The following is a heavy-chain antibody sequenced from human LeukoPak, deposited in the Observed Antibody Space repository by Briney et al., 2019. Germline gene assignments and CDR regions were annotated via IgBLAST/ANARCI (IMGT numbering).Heavy chain of an antibody. CDR2: INPNSGGT. J-gene: IGHJ4*02. Sequence: ASVKVSCTASGYTFTGYYMHWVRQAPGQGLEWMGWINPNSGGTNYAQKFQGRVTMTRDTSISTAYMELSRLRSDDTAVYYCARGGEGIAARPGRIDYWGQGTLVTVSS. CDR1: GYTFTGYY. V-gene: IGHV1-2*02. D-gene: IGHD6-6*01. CDR3: ARGGEGIAARPGRIDY.